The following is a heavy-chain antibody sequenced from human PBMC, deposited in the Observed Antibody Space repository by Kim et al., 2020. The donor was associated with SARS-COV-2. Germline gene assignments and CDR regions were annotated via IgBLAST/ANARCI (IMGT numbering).Heavy chain of an antibody. D-gene: IGHD3-10*01. CDR3: AKICVTMVRGGPADAFD. V-gene: IGHV3-30*18. J-gene: IGHJ3*02. Sequence: GGSLRLSCAASGFTFSSYGMHWVRQAPGKGLEWVAVISYDGSNKYYADSVKGRFTISRDNSKNTLYLQMNSLRAEDTAVYYCAKICVTMVRGGPADAFD. CDR2: ISYDGSNK. CDR1: GFTFSSYG.